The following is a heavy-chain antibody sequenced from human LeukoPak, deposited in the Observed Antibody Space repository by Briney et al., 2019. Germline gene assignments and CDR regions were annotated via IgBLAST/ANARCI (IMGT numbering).Heavy chain of an antibody. V-gene: IGHV4-61*02. CDR3: ARGLELPPYQLYFDY. D-gene: IGHD1-7*01. Sequence: PSQTLSLTCTVSGGSISSGSYCWSWIRQPAGKGLEWIGRIYTTGSTNYNPSLKSRVTISVDTSKNQFSLKLSSVTPEDTAVYYCARGLELPPYQLYFDYWGQGTLVTVSS. CDR2: IYTTGST. J-gene: IGHJ4*02. CDR1: GGSISSGSYC.